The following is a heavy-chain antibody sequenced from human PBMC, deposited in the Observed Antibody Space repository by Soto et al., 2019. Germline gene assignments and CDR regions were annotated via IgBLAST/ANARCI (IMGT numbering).Heavy chain of an antibody. CDR2: ISSSSSTI. D-gene: IGHD3-10*01. CDR3: ARSELLWFGLISDY. J-gene: IGHJ4*02. Sequence: GGSLRLSCAASGFTFSSYSMNWVRQAPGKGLEWVSYISSSSSTIYYADSVKGRFTISRDNAKNSLYLQMNSLRDEDTAVYYCARSELLWFGLISDYWGQGTLVTVSS. CDR1: GFTFSSYS. V-gene: IGHV3-48*02.